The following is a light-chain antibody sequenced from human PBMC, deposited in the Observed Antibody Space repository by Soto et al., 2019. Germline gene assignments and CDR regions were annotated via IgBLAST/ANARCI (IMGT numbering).Light chain of an antibody. CDR3: QQYDNFTRT. J-gene: IGKJ1*01. CDR1: QNINKW. CDR2: DAS. Sequence: DVQMTQSPSTLSASVGDRVVITCRASQNINKWLAWYQQKPGKAPKFLIYDASTLETGVPSRFSGSGSGTEFTLTIRSLQPDDFATFYCQQYDNFTRTFGQGTKVDI. V-gene: IGKV1-5*01.